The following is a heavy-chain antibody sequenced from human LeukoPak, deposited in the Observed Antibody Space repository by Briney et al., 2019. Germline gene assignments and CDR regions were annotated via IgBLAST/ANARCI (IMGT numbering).Heavy chain of an antibody. Sequence: GGSLRLSCAASGFTFSSYSMNWVRQAPGKGLEWVSSISSSSSYIYYADSVKVRFTISRDNAKNSLYLQMNSLRAEDTAVYYCAGGTMVVTEDYWGQGTLVTVSS. CDR2: ISSSSSYI. J-gene: IGHJ4*02. V-gene: IGHV3-21*01. D-gene: IGHD4-23*01. CDR3: AGGTMVVTEDY. CDR1: GFTFSSYS.